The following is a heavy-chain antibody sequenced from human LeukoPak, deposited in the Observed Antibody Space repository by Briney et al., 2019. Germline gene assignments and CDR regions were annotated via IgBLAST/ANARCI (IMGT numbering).Heavy chain of an antibody. CDR2: ISYDGSNK. V-gene: IGHV3-30*04. CDR1: GFTFSSYA. CDR3: ARIQVDTAMTHDAFDI. J-gene: IGHJ3*02. D-gene: IGHD5-18*01. Sequence: GGSLRLSCAASGFTFSSYAMHWVRQAPGKGLEWVAVISYDGSNKYYADSVKGRFTISRDNSKNTLYLQMNSLRAEDTAVYYCARIQVDTAMTHDAFDIWGQGTMVTVSS.